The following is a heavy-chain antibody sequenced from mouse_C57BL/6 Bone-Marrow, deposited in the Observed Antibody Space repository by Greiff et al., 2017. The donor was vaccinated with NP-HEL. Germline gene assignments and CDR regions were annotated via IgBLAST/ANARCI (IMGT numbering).Heavy chain of an antibody. Sequence: QVQLQQSGAELVKPGASVKISCKASGYAFSSYWMNWVKQRPGKGLEWIGQIYPGDGDTNYNGKFKGKATLTADKSSSTAYMQLSSLTSEDSAVYFCARGYDYDDAGDYFDYWGQGTTLTVSS. D-gene: IGHD2-4*01. J-gene: IGHJ2*01. CDR2: IYPGDGDT. V-gene: IGHV1-80*01. CDR3: ARGYDYDDAGDYFDY. CDR1: GYAFSSYW.